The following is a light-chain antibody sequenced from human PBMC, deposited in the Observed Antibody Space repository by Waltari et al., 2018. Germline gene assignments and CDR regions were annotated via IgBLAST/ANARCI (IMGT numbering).Light chain of an antibody. Sequence: EIVLTQSPGTLSLSPGERATLSCRASQSVSSIYLAWYQQKPGQAPRLHIYGASSRATGIPDRFSGSGSGTDFTLTISRLEPEDFAVYYCQQYGSSPPLYTFGQGTKLEIK. CDR3: QQYGSSPPLYT. CDR1: QSVSSIY. V-gene: IGKV3-20*01. CDR2: GAS. J-gene: IGKJ2*01.